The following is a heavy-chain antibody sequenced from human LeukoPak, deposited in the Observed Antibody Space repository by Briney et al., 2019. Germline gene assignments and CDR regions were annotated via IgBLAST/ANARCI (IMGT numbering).Heavy chain of an antibody. CDR2: INHSGST. Sequence: PSETLSLTCAVYGGSFSGYYWSWIRQPPGKGLEWIGEINHSGSTNYNPSLKSRVTISVDTSKNQFSLKLSSVTAADTAVYYCARELQGTDASDIWGQGTMVTVSS. CDR1: GGSFSGYY. D-gene: IGHD1-1*01. CDR3: ARELQGTDASDI. J-gene: IGHJ3*02. V-gene: IGHV4-34*01.